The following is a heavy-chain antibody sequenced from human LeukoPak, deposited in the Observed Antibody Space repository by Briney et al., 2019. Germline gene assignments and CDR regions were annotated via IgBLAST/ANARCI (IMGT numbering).Heavy chain of an antibody. CDR2: IVVGSGNT. J-gene: IGHJ4*02. V-gene: IGHV1-58*02. CDR3: ARDSGNKWHN. D-gene: IGHD2/OR15-2a*01. CDR1: GFTFTSSA. Sequence: SVKVSCKASGFTFTSSAMQWVRQARGQRLEWIGWIVVGSGNTNYAQKFQERVTITRDMSTSTAYMELNSLRAEDTAVYYCARDSGNKWHNWGQGTLVTVSS.